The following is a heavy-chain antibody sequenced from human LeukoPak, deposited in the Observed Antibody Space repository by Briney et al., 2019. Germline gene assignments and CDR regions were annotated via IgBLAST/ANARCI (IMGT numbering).Heavy chain of an antibody. CDR3: AKHRSITSPKSAMDV. D-gene: IGHD2-2*01. V-gene: IGHV3-23*01. CDR2: ISGSGGST. CDR1: GFSFSSYA. J-gene: IGHJ6*02. Sequence: GGSLRLSCAASGFSFSSYAMSWVRQAPAQGLEWVSTISGSGGSTYYADSVKGRLTISRDNTKDTLYLQMNSLRAEDTAAYYCAKHRSITSPKSAMDVWGQGTTVTVSS.